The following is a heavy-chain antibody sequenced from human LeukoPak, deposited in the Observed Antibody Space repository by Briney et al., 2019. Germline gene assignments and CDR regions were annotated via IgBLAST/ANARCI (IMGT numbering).Heavy chain of an antibody. CDR1: EYTFTGYY. Sequence: ASVKVSCKASEYTFTGYYMHWVRQAPGQGLEWMGWINPNRGGTDYAQKFQGRVTMTRDTSISTAYMELSRLRSDDTAVYYCARGYCSSTSCPKTYWGQGTMVTVSS. D-gene: IGHD2-2*01. CDR2: INPNRGGT. CDR3: ARGYCSSTSCPKTY. J-gene: IGHJ3*01. V-gene: IGHV1-2*02.